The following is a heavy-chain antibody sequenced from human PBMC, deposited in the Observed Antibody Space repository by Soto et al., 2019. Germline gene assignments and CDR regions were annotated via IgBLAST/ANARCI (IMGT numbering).Heavy chain of an antibody. CDR3: ARAAWFPYLSFY. V-gene: IGHV3-30-3*01. D-gene: IGHD3-10*01. Sequence: PGGSLRLSCAASGFTFSSYAMHWVRQAPGKGLEWVAVISYDGSNKYYADSVKGRFTISRDNSKNTLYLQMNSLRAEDTAVYYCARAAWFPYLSFYWGQGALVTVS. J-gene: IGHJ4*02. CDR2: ISYDGSNK. CDR1: GFTFSSYA.